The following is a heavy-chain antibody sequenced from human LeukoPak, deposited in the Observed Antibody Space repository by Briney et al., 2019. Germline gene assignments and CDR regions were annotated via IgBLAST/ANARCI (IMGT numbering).Heavy chain of an antibody. CDR3: ARHEDIVVVPAAARGAFDI. CDR1: GGSISSSSYY. D-gene: IGHD2-2*01. J-gene: IGHJ3*02. V-gene: IGHV4-39*01. CDR2: IYYSGST. Sequence: SETLSLTCTVSGGSISSSSYYWGWIRQPPGKGLEWIGSIYYSGSTYYNPSLKSRVTISVDTSKNQCSLKLSSVTAADTAVYYCARHEDIVVVPAAARGAFDIWGQGTMVTVSS.